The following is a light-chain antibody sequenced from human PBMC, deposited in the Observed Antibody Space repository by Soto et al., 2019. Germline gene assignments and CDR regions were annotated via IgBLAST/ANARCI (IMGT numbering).Light chain of an antibody. CDR3: CSYAESGTNV. V-gene: IGLV2-23*01. CDR1: SSDVGSYNL. J-gene: IGLJ1*01. CDR2: EGD. Sequence: QSVLTQPASVSGSPGQSITISCTGTSSDVGSYNLVSWYQQHPGKAPKLVIYEGDKRPSGVSDRFSASKSDNTASLTISRLQAEDEADYFCCSYAESGTNVFGSGTKVTVL.